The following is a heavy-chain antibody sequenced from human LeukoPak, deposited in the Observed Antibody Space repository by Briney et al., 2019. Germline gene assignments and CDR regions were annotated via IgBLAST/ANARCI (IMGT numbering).Heavy chain of an antibody. Sequence: SVKVSCKASGGTFSSYAISWVRQAPGQGLEWMGGIIPIFGTANYAQKFQGRVTITADKSTSTAYMELSSLRSEDTAVYYCARAGYCSSTSCPYYYYYMDVWGKGTTVTVSS. CDR3: ARAGYCSSTSCPYYYYYMDV. CDR2: IIPIFGTA. D-gene: IGHD2-2*01. V-gene: IGHV1-69*06. CDR1: GGTFSSYA. J-gene: IGHJ6*03.